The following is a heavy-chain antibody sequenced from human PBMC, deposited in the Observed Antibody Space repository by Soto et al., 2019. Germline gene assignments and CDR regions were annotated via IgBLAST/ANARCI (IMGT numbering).Heavy chain of an antibody. J-gene: IGHJ5*02. V-gene: IGHV4-30-4*01. CDR1: GGSISSGDYY. D-gene: IGHD4-4*01. CDR2: IYYSGST. Sequence: QVQLQESGPGLVKPSQTLSLTCTVSGGSISSGDYYWSWIRQPPGKGLEWIGYIYYSGSTYYNPSLKSRVTISVDTSKNQFSLKLSSVTAADTAVYYCARGGPMTTHNNWFDPWGQGNLATVSS. CDR3: ARGGPMTTHNNWFDP.